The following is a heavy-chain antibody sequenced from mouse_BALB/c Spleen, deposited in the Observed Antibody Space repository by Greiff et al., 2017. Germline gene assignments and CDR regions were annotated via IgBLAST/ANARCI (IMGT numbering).Heavy chain of an antibody. V-gene: IGHV14-4*02. CDR3: NARTDYFDY. CDR1: GFNIKDTY. Sequence: EVQLQQSGAELVKPGASVKLSCTASGFNIKDTYMHWVKQRPEQGLEWIGWIDPENGDTEYAPKFQGKATMTADTSSNTAYLQLSSLTSEDTAVYYCNARTDYFDYWGQGTTLTVSS. J-gene: IGHJ2*01. CDR2: IDPENGDT.